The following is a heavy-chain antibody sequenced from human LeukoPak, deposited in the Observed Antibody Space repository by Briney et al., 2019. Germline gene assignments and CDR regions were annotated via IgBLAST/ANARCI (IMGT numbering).Heavy chain of an antibody. CDR2: ISYDASNK. CDR1: GFTFSSYA. D-gene: IGHD1-26*01. J-gene: IGHJ4*02. Sequence: GGSLILSCAASGFTFSSYAMHWVRQTPGKGLEWVAFISYDASNKYYPDSVKGRFTISRDNSKNTLYLQMSSLRSEDTAVYYCAREVGTSHRFDYWGQGTLVTVSS. CDR3: AREVGTSHRFDY. V-gene: IGHV3-30-3*01.